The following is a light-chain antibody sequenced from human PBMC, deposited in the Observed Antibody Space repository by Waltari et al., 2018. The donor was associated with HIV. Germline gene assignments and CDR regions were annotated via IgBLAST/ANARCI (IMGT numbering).Light chain of an antibody. V-gene: IGLV2-23*02. J-gene: IGLJ3*02. CDR3: CSYAGSSTWV. CDR2: AVS. Sequence: QSALTQPASVSGSPGQSITISCTGTSSDVGSYNLVSWYQHHPGKAPKLMFYAVSKRPSGVSNLFSGSKSGNTASRTISGLQADDEADYYCCSYAGSSTWVFGGGTKLTVL. CDR1: SSDVGSYNL.